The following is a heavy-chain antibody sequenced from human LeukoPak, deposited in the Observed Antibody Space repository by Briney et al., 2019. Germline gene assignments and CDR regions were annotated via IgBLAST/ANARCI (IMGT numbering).Heavy chain of an antibody. J-gene: IGHJ3*02. CDR3: ARDSVHDFWSGYSRRGFAFDI. V-gene: IGHV1-69*05. CDR1: GGTFSSCA. CDR2: IIPIFGTA. Sequence: SVKVSCKASGGTFSSCAISWVRQAPGQGLEWMGRIIPIFGTANYAQKFQGRVTITTDESTSTAYMELSSLRSEDTAVYYCARDSVHDFWSGYSRRGFAFDIWGQGTMVTVSS. D-gene: IGHD3-3*01.